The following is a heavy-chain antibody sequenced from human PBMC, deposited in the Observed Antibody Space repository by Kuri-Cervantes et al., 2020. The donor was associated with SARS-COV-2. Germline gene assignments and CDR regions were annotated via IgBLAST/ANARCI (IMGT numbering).Heavy chain of an antibody. J-gene: IGHJ3*02. CDR1: GFTFSSYA. CDR3: AREIIGVVGASDAFDI. D-gene: IGHD2-15*01. Sequence: LSLTCAASGFTFSSYAMHWVRQAPGKGLEWVAVISYDGSNKYYADSVKGRFTISRDNSKNTLYLQMNSLRAEDTAVYYCAREIIGVVGASDAFDIWGQGTMVTVSS. V-gene: IGHV3-30-3*01. CDR2: ISYDGSNK.